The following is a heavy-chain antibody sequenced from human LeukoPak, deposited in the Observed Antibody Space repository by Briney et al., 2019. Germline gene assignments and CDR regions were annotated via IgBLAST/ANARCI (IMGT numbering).Heavy chain of an antibody. CDR3: ARGISYYDILTGYYSPYGLNWFDP. V-gene: IGHV1-8*01. Sequence: ASVKVSCKASGYTFTSYDINWVRQATGQGLEWMGWMNPNSGNTGYAQKFQGRVTMTRNTSISTAYMELSSLRSEDTAVYYCARGISYYDILTGYYSPYGLNWFDPWGQGTLVTVSS. D-gene: IGHD3-9*01. J-gene: IGHJ5*02. CDR2: MNPNSGNT. CDR1: GYTFTSYD.